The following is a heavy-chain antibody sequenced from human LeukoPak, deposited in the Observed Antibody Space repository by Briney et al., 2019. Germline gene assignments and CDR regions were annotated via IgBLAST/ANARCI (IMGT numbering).Heavy chain of an antibody. CDR2: IYYSGST. CDR3: ARMVGDSGSYSRYYYFDY. Sequence: SETLSLTCTVSGGSISSSSYYWGWIRQPPGKGLEWIGSIYYSGSTYYNPSLKSRVTISVDTSKNQFSLKLSSVTAADTAVYYCARMVGDSGSYSRYYYFDYWGQGTLVTVSS. CDR1: GGSISSSSYY. D-gene: IGHD1-26*01. J-gene: IGHJ4*02. V-gene: IGHV4-39*07.